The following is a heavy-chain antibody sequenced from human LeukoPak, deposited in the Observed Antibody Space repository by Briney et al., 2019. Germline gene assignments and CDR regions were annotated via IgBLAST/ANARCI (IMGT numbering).Heavy chain of an antibody. CDR3: GRRPAVDGPIDN. CDR1: GVSLHRSF. CDR2: IYSSGTT. D-gene: IGHD3/OR15-3a*01. Sequence: PSETLSLTCVVSGVSLHRSFWTWVRQPPGKGLEWIGRIYSSGTTDYSPSLKSRLTISIDTSKNQFSLRLASMTGADTAVYFCGRRPAVDGPIDNWGQGILVAVSS. J-gene: IGHJ4*02. V-gene: IGHV4-59*01.